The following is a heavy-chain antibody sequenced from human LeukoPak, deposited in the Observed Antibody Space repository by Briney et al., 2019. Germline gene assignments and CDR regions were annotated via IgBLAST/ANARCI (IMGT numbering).Heavy chain of an antibody. D-gene: IGHD3-9*01. CDR1: GGSISDFY. J-gene: IGHJ5*02. V-gene: IGHV4-59*01. CDR2: IYYSGST. Sequence: SETLSLTCSVSGGSISDFYWSWIRQPAGKGLEWIGYIYYSGSTNYNPSLQSRVTISVDTSKRQFSLKLSSVTAADTAVYYCARGVGVRYFSWGQGTLVTVSS. CDR3: ARGVGVRYFS.